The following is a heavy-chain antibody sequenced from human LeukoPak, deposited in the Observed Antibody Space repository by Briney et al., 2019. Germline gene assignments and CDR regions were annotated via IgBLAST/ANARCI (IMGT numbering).Heavy chain of an antibody. V-gene: IGHV3-21*01. D-gene: IGHD3-10*01. CDR1: GFTFSSYS. Sequence: GGSLRLSCAASGFTFSSYSMNWVRQAPGKGLEWVSYISSGSGYIYCADSAKGRFTISRDNAKNSLYLQMNSLRAEDTAVYYCARDKGSGSFLNWFDPWGQGTLVTVSS. CDR2: ISSGSGYI. CDR3: ARDKGSGSFLNWFDP. J-gene: IGHJ5*02.